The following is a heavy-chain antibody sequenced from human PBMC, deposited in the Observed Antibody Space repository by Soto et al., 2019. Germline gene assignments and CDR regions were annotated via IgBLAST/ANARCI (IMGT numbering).Heavy chain of an antibody. CDR1: GFTFSSYG. V-gene: IGHV3-33*01. J-gene: IGHJ4*02. CDR2: IWYDGSNK. Sequence: GGSLRLSCAASGFTFSSYGMHWVRQAPGKGLEWVAVIWYDGSNKYYADSVKGRFTISRDNSKNTLYLQMNSLRAEDTAVYYCARDHSSSWYWGRGPFDYWGQGTLVTVSS. CDR3: ARDHSSSWYWGRGPFDY. D-gene: IGHD6-13*01.